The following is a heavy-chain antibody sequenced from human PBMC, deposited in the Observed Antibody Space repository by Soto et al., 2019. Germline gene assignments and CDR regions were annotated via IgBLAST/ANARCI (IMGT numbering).Heavy chain of an antibody. V-gene: IGHV3-23*01. CDR3: AKIIWFGELLLEAFDY. D-gene: IGHD3-10*01. J-gene: IGHJ4*02. CDR2: ISGSGGST. CDR1: GFTFSSYA. Sequence: GGSLRLSCAASGFTFSSYAMSWVRQAPRKGLEWVSAISGSGGSTYYADSVKGRFTISRDNSKNTLYLQMNSLRAEDTAVYYCAKIIWFGELLLEAFDYWGQGTLVTVSS.